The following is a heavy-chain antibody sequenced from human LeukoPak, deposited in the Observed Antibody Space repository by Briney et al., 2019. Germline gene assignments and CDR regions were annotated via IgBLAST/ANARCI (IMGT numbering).Heavy chain of an antibody. J-gene: IGHJ4*02. CDR3: ARVLRRGGSDGFDY. CDR2: INTDGSST. V-gene: IGHV3-74*01. D-gene: IGHD5-12*01. Sequence: GGSLRLSCAASGFTFSSYSMNWVRQAPGKGLVWVSRINTDGSSTSYADSVKGRFTISRDNAKNTLYLQMNSLRAEDTAVYYCARVLRRGGSDGFDYWGQGTLVTVSS. CDR1: GFTFSSYS.